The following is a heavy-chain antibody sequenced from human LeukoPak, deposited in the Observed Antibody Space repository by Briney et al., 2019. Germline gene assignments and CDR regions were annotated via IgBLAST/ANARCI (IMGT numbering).Heavy chain of an antibody. CDR3: ARAVAGTGLLDY. CDR2: IYPGDSDT. D-gene: IGHD6-19*01. Sequence: GGALQISCKGSGYGFTSYWIGWVRPMPGKGLGWMGIIYPGDSDTRYSPSFQGQVTISADKSISTAYLQWPSLKASDTAMYYCARAVAGTGLLDYWGQGTLVTVSS. CDR1: GYGFTSYW. J-gene: IGHJ4*02. V-gene: IGHV5-51*01.